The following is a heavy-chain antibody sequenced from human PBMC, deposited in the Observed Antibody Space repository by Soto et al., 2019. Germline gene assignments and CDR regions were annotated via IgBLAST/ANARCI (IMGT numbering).Heavy chain of an antibody. Sequence: ASVKVSCKASGYTFTSYGVSWVRQAPGQGLEWMGWISAYNGNTNYAQKLQGRVTMTTDTSTSTAYMELRSLRSDDTAVYYCATHKDYYDSSGYHHWGQGTLVTVSS. J-gene: IGHJ5*02. D-gene: IGHD3-22*01. CDR2: ISAYNGNT. V-gene: IGHV1-18*04. CDR1: GYTFTSYG. CDR3: ATHKDYYDSSGYHH.